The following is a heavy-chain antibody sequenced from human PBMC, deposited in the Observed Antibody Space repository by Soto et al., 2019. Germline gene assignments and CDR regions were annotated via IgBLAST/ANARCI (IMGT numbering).Heavy chain of an antibody. CDR1: GYTFTGYY. Sequence: ASVKVSCKASGYTFTGYYMHWVRQAPGQGLEWMGWINPNSGGTNYAQKFQGWVTMTRDTSISTAYMELSRLRSDDTAVYYCARDKSGSYFDYYYGMDVWGKGTTVTVSS. J-gene: IGHJ6*04. CDR3: ARDKSGSYFDYYYGMDV. CDR2: INPNSGGT. V-gene: IGHV1-2*04. D-gene: IGHD1-26*01.